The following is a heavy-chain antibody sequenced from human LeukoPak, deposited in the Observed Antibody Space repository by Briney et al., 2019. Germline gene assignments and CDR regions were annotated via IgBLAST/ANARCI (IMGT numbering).Heavy chain of an antibody. J-gene: IGHJ3*02. CDR2: FDPEDGET. D-gene: IGHD3-22*01. CDR3: ARDLSSYYYDSSGYSNGDAFDI. CDR1: GYTLTESS. Sequence: ASVKVSCKVSGYTLTESSMHWVRQAPGKGLEWMGGFDPEDGETIYAQKFQGRVTMTEDTSTDTAYMELRSLRSDDTAVYYCARDLSSYYYDSSGYSNGDAFDIWGQGTMVTVSS. V-gene: IGHV1-24*01.